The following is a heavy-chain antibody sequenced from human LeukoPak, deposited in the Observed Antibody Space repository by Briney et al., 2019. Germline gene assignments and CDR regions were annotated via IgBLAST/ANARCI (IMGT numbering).Heavy chain of an antibody. D-gene: IGHD2-2*01. V-gene: IGHV3-23*01. CDR1: GFTFSSYA. Sequence: GGSLRLSCAASGFTFSSYAMSWVRQAPGKGLEWVSAISGSGGSTYYADSVKGRFTISRDNSKNTLYLQMDSLRAEDTAVYYCAKDRKPAGGFDYWGQGTLVTVSS. CDR3: AKDRKPAGGFDY. J-gene: IGHJ4*02. CDR2: ISGSGGST.